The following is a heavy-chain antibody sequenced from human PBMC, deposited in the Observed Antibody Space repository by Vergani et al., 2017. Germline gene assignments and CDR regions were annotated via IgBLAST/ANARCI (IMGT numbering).Heavy chain of an antibody. Sequence: QVQLVESGGGLVKPGGSLRLSCAAYGFTFSDYDMSWIRQAPGKGLEWVSYISSSGNIIYYADSVKGRFTISRDNAKNSLFLQMNSLRAEDTAVYYCARRSLLMVYATPDYYYYYMDVWGKGTTVTVSS. D-gene: IGHD2-8*01. CDR1: GFTFSDYD. CDR3: ARRSLLMVYATPDYYYYYMDV. V-gene: IGHV3-11*01. CDR2: ISSSGNII. J-gene: IGHJ6*03.